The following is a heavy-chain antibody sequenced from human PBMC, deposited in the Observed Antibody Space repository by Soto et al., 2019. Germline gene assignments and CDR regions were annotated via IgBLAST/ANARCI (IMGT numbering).Heavy chain of an antibody. CDR1: GFTFTSYA. V-gene: IGHV1-3*01. Sequence: ASLKVSCKSSGFTFTSYAIHCLRQAPGQRPQWMGWINGGSGNTKYSQDFQGRVTFTRDTFATTAYLELNSLRSEDTAVYYCARVPPWGNSAGDYYIQHYDSWGQGTPVTVSS. J-gene: IGHJ4*02. CDR2: INGGSGNT. CDR3: ARVPPWGNSAGDYYIQHYDS. D-gene: IGHD3-10*01.